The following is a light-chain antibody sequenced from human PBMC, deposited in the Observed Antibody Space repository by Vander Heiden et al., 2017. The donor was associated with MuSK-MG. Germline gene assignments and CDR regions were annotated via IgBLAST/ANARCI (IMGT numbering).Light chain of an antibody. CDR1: HSVSSYY. CDR2: GAS. CDR3: QQYGSSLPVT. Sequence: ELVLTQSPGTLSLSPGERATLSCRASHSVSSYYLAWYQQKPGQAPRLLIYGASSRATGIPDRFSGSGSGTDFTLTISRLEPEDFAVYYCQQYGSSLPVTFGQGTQLEIK. J-gene: IGKJ5*01. V-gene: IGKV3-20*01.